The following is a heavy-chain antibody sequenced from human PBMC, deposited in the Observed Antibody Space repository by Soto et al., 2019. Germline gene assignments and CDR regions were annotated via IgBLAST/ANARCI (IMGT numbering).Heavy chain of an antibody. CDR3: AADSVAGQAVAGSYYYYGMDV. V-gene: IGHV1-58*01. D-gene: IGHD6-19*01. J-gene: IGHJ6*02. CDR1: GFTFTSCA. CDR2: IVVGSGNT. Sequence: GASVKLSSKASGFTFTSCAGQWARHARGQRLEWIGWIVVGSGNTNYAQKFQERVTITRDMSTSTAYMELSSLRSEDTAVYYCAADSVAGQAVAGSYYYYGMDVWGQGTTVTVSS.